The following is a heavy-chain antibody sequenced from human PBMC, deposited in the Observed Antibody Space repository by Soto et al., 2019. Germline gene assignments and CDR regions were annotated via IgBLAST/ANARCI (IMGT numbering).Heavy chain of an antibody. CDR1: GGSISSSSYY. CDR2: IYYSGST. CDR3: TRSPYSYSSSSNTRRAYYYMDV. V-gene: IGHV4-39*01. Sequence: SETLSLTCTVSGGSISSSSYYWGWIRQPPGKGLEWIGSIYYSGSTYYNPSLKSRVTIPVDTSKSQFSLKLSSVTAADTAVYYCTRSPYSYSSSSNTRRAYYYMDVWGKGTTLTVSS. D-gene: IGHD6-6*01. J-gene: IGHJ6*03.